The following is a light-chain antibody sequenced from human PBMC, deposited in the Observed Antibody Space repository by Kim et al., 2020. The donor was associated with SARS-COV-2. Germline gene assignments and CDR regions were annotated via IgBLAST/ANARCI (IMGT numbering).Light chain of an antibody. J-gene: IGLJ2*01. CDR1: SLRTYY. Sequence: ASVQTVRITCHGDSLRTYYAPWYQQKPGQAPILVIYGKNNRPSGIPDRFSGSSSGNTASLTITGTQAGDEAVYYCNSRDSNDNVVFGGGTQLTVL. CDR2: GKN. CDR3: NSRDSNDNVV. V-gene: IGLV3-19*01.